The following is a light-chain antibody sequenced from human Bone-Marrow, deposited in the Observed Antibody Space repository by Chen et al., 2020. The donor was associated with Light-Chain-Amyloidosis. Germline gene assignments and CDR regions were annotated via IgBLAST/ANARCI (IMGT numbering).Light chain of an antibody. Sequence: EIVLTQSPGTLSLSPGEGANLPCRASQTISSTYLTWYQQKFGQAPGLLIYGSSSKATGIPDRFTGSGSGTDFTLTINRLGPEDFAMYYCQQYGTSPLTFGGGTKVEIK. J-gene: IGKJ4*01. CDR1: QTISSTY. V-gene: IGKV3-20*01. CDR3: QQYGTSPLT. CDR2: GSS.